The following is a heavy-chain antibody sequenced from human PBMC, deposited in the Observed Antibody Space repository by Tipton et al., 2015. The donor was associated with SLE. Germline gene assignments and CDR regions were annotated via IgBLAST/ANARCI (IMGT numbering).Heavy chain of an antibody. CDR1: GFTFSSYA. Sequence: SLRLSCAASGFTFSSYAMHWVRQAPGKGLEWVAVISYDGSNKYCADSVKGRFTISRDNSKNTLYLQMNSLRAEDTAVYYCARDRYSGSYEGYFDYWGQGTLVTVSS. D-gene: IGHD1-26*01. J-gene: IGHJ4*02. CDR3: ARDRYSGSYEGYFDY. CDR2: ISYDGSNK. V-gene: IGHV3-30*04.